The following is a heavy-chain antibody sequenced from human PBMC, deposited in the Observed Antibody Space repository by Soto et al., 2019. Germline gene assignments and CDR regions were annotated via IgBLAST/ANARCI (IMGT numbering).Heavy chain of an antibody. CDR2: IRDKANSYTT. Sequence: EVQLVESGGGLVQPGGSLRLSCAASGFTFSDHYMDWVRQAPGKGLEWVGLIRDKANSYTTEYAASVRGRFTISGDESKNSVYLQMNSLKTEDTAVYYCARRPGSGRSVAYWGQGTLVTVSS. D-gene: IGHD3-10*01. J-gene: IGHJ4*02. CDR1: GFTFSDHY. CDR3: ARRPGSGRSVAY. V-gene: IGHV3-72*01.